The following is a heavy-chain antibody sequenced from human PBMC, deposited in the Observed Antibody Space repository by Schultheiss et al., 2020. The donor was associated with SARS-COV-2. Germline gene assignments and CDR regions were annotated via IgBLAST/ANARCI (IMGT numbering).Heavy chain of an antibody. D-gene: IGHD1-26*01. CDR3: ARVSSMGGSYSGYFDY. J-gene: IGHJ4*02. Sequence: SETLSLTCAVSGYSISSGYYWGWIRQPAGKGLEWIGRIYTSGSTNYNPSLKSRVTMSVDTSKNQFSLKLSSVTAADTAVYYCARVSSMGGSYSGYFDYWGQGTLVTVSS. V-gene: IGHV4-4*07. CDR2: IYTSGST. CDR1: GYSISSGYY.